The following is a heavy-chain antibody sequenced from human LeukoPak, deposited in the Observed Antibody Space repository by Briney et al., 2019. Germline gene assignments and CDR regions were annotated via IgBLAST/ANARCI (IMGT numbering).Heavy chain of an antibody. D-gene: IGHD2-15*01. CDR2: IYPGDSDT. CDR1: GYSFTSYW. Sequence: GESLKISCKGSGYSFTSYWIGWVRQMPGKGLEWMGIIYPGDSDTRYSPSFQGQVTISADKSISTAYLQWSSLKASDTAMYYCARLDCSGGSCYSFDVWGKGTTVTVSS. CDR3: ARLDCSGGSCYSFDV. J-gene: IGHJ6*03. V-gene: IGHV5-51*01.